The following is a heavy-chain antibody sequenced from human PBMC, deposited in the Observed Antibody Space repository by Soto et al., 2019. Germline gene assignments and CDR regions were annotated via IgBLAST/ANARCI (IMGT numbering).Heavy chain of an antibody. D-gene: IGHD2-15*01. V-gene: IGHV3-64D*08. Sequence: GGSLRLSCSASGFTFSSYAMHWVRQAPGKGLEYVSAISSNGGSTYYADSVKGRFTISRDNSKNTLYLQMSSLRAEDTAVYYCAKAGYCSGGSCYGFFDYWGQGTLVTVSS. CDR1: GFTFSSYA. J-gene: IGHJ4*02. CDR2: ISSNGGST. CDR3: AKAGYCSGGSCYGFFDY.